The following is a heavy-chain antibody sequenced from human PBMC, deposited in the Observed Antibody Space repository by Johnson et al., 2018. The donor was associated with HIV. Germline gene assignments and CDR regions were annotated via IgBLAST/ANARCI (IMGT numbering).Heavy chain of an antibody. J-gene: IGHJ3*01. CDR1: GFTFSSYA. D-gene: IGHD1-7*01. CDR2: ISYDGSNK. Sequence: VQLVESGGGLVQPGGSLRLSCAASGFTFSSYAMSWIRQAPGKGLEWVAVISYDGSNKYYADPVKGRFTVSRENAKHSLYLQMNSLRAGDTAVYYCAREAGTTRSGFDVWGQGTVVTVSS. V-gene: IGHV3-30*03. CDR3: AREAGTTRSGFDV.